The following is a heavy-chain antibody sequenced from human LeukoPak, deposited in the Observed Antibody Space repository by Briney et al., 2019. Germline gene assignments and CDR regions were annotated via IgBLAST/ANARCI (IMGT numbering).Heavy chain of an antibody. CDR3: ARDPGYCSGGSCGNFDY. V-gene: IGHV4-59*11. Sequence: SETLSLTCTVSGGSITSHYWNWIRQPPGKGLEWIGYINHNGYSNSNPSLKSRVTISRDTSKNQFSLKLNSVTAADTAVYYCARDPGYCSGGSCGNFDYWGQGTLVTVSS. CDR2: INHNGYS. J-gene: IGHJ4*02. D-gene: IGHD2-15*01. CDR1: GGSITSHY.